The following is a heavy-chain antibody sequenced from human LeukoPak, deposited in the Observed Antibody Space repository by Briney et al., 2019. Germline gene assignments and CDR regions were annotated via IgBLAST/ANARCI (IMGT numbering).Heavy chain of an antibody. Sequence: SVKVSCKASGGTFRTYSVTWVRQAPGQGLEWMGGIIPIFGTPNYAQKFQGRVKVTTDDATGTAYMELSSVMSEDTAIYYCARVDRYHFYLDVWGKGTPVTVSS. V-gene: IGHV1-69*05. CDR1: GGTFRTYS. J-gene: IGHJ6*03. CDR3: ARVDRYHFYLDV. CDR2: IIPIFGTP.